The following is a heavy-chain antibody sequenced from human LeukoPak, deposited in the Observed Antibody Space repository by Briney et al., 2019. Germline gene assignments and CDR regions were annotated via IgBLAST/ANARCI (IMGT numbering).Heavy chain of an antibody. CDR3: ARKGTIAPTGASHFDY. Sequence: NPSETLSLTCTVSSGSISSSISTNYSNWVRQPPGKGLEWIGSSHYSGSTYYNPSLESRATISVATSKNQFSVKLTSVTAADTAVYHCARKGTIAPTGASHFDYWGQGTLVTVSS. D-gene: IGHD6-13*01. CDR1: SGSISSSISTNY. J-gene: IGHJ4*02. V-gene: IGHV4-39*01. CDR2: SHYSGST.